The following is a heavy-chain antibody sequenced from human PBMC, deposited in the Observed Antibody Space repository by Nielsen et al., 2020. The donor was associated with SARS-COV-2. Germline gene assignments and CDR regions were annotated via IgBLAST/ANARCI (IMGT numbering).Heavy chain of an antibody. V-gene: IGHV3-66*01. CDR1: GFTVSSNY. CDR2: IYSGGST. J-gene: IGHJ6*04. D-gene: IGHD1-26*01. Sequence: GESLKISCAASGFTVSSNYMNWVRQAPGKGLEWVSVIYSGGSTYYADSVKGRFTISRDNSKNTLYLQMNSLRAEDTAVYYCAKDLGGSYYYYYYGMDVWGKGTTVTVSS. CDR3: AKDLGGSYYYYYYGMDV.